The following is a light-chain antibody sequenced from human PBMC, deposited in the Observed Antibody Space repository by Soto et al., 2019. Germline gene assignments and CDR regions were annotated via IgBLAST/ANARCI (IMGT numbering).Light chain of an antibody. J-gene: IGKJ3*01. CDR2: KAS. CDR3: QQYNSYPIT. CDR1: QSISSW. V-gene: IGKV1-5*03. Sequence: DIQMTQSPSTLSASVGDRVTITCRASQSISSWLAWYQQKPGKAPKLLIYKASSLESGVPSRFSGSGSGTEFTPTISSLQPDDFGTYYCQQYNSYPITFGPGTKVDIK.